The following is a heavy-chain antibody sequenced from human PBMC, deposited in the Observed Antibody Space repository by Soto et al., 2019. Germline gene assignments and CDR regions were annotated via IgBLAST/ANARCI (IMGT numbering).Heavy chain of an antibody. D-gene: IGHD3-3*01. CDR3: ARGIYDFWSGHPKGLDY. CDR2: IRGKANSYAT. CDR1: GFTFSGSA. J-gene: IGHJ4*02. Sequence: EVQLVESGGGLVQPGGSLKLSCAASGFTFSGSAMHWVRQASGKGLEWVGRIRGKANSYATAYAVSVKGKFTISRDDSRNTAYLLMNSLKTEDTAVYYCARGIYDFWSGHPKGLDYWGQGTVVTVSS. V-gene: IGHV3-73*02.